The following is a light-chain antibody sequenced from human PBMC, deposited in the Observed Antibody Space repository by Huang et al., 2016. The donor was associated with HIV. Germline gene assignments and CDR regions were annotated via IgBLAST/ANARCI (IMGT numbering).Light chain of an antibody. Sequence: DVVLTQSTLSLPVTLGQPASISCWSSQSLIYSDGNTYLSWFQQRPGQSPRRLIYKISNRDAGVPDIFSGSGSGSDFTLKISKVGAEDVAVYYCMQGTHWPPITFGQGTRLEI. CDR3: MQGTHWPPIT. CDR1: QSLIYSDGNTY. CDR2: KIS. J-gene: IGKJ5*01. V-gene: IGKV2-30*01.